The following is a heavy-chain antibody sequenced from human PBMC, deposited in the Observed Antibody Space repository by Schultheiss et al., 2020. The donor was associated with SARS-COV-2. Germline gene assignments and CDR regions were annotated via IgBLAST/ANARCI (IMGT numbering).Heavy chain of an antibody. CDR1: GGSFSGYY. J-gene: IGHJ6*03. V-gene: IGHV4-34*01. CDR2: INHSGST. D-gene: IGHD2-2*01. CDR3: ARVGPAYYYYYYYMDV. Sequence: SETLSLTYAVYGGSFSGYYWSWIRQPPGKGLEWIGEINHSGSTNYNPSLKSRVTISVDTSKNQFSLKLSSVTAADTAVYYCARVGPAYYYYYYYMDVWGKGTTVTVSS.